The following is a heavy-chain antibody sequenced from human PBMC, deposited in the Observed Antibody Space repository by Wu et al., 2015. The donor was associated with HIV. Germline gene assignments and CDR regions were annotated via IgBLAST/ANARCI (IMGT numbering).Heavy chain of an antibody. V-gene: IGHV1-69*13. CDR1: GGTFSSYS. CDR2: IIPIFGTA. CDR3: VRDQQWPTEYYHYYGMDV. D-gene: IGHD6-19*01. Sequence: QVQLVQSGAEVKKPKSSVKVSCKASGGTFSSYSISWIRQAPGQGLEWMGRIIPIFGTADYTQKFQGRVTITADESTSTAYMELRSLRSDDTAVYFCVRDQQWPTEYYHYYGMDVWGQGTTVTVSS. J-gene: IGHJ6*02.